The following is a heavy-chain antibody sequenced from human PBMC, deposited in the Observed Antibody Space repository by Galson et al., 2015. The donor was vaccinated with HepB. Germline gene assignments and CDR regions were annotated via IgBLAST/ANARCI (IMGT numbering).Heavy chain of an antibody. CDR2: IWHDGGNK. CDR3: ARSMQVVAAADH. CDR1: GFTFSRNS. Sequence: SLRLSCAASGFTFSRNSMHWVRQAPGKGLEWVAVIWHDGGNKYCADSVKGRFTISRDNSKNTVSLQMNSLREEDTAVYYCARSMQVVAAADHWGQGTLVTVSS. D-gene: IGHD6-13*01. V-gene: IGHV3-33*01. J-gene: IGHJ4*02.